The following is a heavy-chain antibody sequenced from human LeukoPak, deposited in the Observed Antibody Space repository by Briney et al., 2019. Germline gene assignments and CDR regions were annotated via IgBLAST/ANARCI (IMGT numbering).Heavy chain of an antibody. CDR3: AGGGRITITRFDY. Sequence: PTGGSLRLSCAASGFTFSSYSMTWVRQAPGKGLEWVSYISSSSGRTFYADSVKGRFTSSRDNAKNSLYLQMNSLRDEDTAVYYCAGGGRITITRFDYWGQGTLVTVSS. J-gene: IGHJ4*02. V-gene: IGHV3-48*02. CDR2: ISSSSGRT. D-gene: IGHD3-9*01. CDR1: GFTFSSYS.